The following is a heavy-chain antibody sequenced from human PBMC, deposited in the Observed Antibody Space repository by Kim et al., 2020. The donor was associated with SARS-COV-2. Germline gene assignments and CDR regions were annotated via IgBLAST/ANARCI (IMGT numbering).Heavy chain of an antibody. CDR1: GGSISSYY. J-gene: IGHJ5*02. Sequence: SETLSLTCTVSGGSISSYYWSWIRQPPGKGLEWIGYIYYSGSTNYNPSLKSRVTISVDTSKNQFSLKLSSVTAADTAVYYCARRQEYYGSGSYYNVWASWFDPWGQGTLVTVSS. CDR3: ARRQEYYGSGSYYNVWASWFDP. D-gene: IGHD3-10*01. V-gene: IGHV4-59*08. CDR2: IYYSGST.